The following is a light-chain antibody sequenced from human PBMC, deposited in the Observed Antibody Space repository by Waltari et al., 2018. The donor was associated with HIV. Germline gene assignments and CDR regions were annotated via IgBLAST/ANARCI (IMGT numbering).Light chain of an antibody. V-gene: IGKV1-9*01. Sequence: QLTQSPSFLSASVGDRVTITCRANQNIRAYLAWYQQKPGKAPTLLIYSASTVQRGVPSRFSGSGSGAESTLTISSLQPEDFATYYCQQLDSYPRTFGHGTKVEI. CDR3: QQLDSYPRT. CDR2: SAS. J-gene: IGKJ1*01. CDR1: QNIRAY.